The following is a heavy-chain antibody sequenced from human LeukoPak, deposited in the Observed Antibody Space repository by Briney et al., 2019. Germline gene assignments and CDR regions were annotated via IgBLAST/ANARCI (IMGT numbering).Heavy chain of an antibody. V-gene: IGHV4-59*08. CDR2: IYYSGST. J-gene: IGHJ4*02. D-gene: IGHD1-26*01. CDR3: ARSRVGATTVDY. CDR1: GGSISSYY. Sequence: SETLSLTCTVSGGSISSYYWSWIRQPPGKGLEWIGYIYYSGSTNYNPSLKSRVTISVDTSKNQFSLKLSSVTAADTAVYYCARSRVGATTVDYWGQGTLVTVSS.